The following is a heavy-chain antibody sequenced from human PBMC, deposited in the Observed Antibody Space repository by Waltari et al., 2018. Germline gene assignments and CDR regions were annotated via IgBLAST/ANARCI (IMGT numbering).Heavy chain of an antibody. V-gene: IGHV5-51*03. CDR2: VYPGDSDT. CDR3: ARSCSNSGCLYFDS. Sequence: EVQLEQSGVEVKEPGESLTMSCKGSGYIFTSYWIGWVRQMPGKGLELMGIVYPGDSDTRDSPSFEGQVTISVDKSINTAYLQWNSLTASDTALYYCARSCSNSGCLYFDSWGQGTVVTVSS. J-gene: IGHJ4*02. D-gene: IGHD5-12*01. CDR1: GYIFTSYW.